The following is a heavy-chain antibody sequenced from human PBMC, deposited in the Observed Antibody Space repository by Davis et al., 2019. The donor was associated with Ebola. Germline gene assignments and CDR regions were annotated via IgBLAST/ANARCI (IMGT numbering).Heavy chain of an antibody. CDR1: GFTFSSYG. D-gene: IGHD1-26*01. CDR3: ARDSGSYYFLYSEYYFDY. Sequence: PGGSLRLSCAASGFTFSSYGMHWVRQAPGKGLEWVAVIWYDGSNKYYADSVKGRFTISRDNSKNTLYLQMNSLRAEDTAVYYCARDSGSYYFLYSEYYFDYWGQGTLVTVSS. V-gene: IGHV3-33*01. J-gene: IGHJ4*02. CDR2: IWYDGSNK.